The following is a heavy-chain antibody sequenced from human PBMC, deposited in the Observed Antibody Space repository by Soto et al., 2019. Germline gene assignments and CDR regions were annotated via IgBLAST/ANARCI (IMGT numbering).Heavy chain of an antibody. D-gene: IGHD1-26*01. J-gene: IGHJ4*02. V-gene: IGHV3-30*18. Sequence: QVQLVESGGGVVQPGRSLRLSCAASGFAFSSYGMHWVRQAPGKGLEWVTVISYDGSNKYYADSVKGRFTISRDNSKNTLYLQMNSLRAEDTAVYYCVKAVYSGSYFDYWGQGTLVTVSS. CDR2: ISYDGSNK. CDR3: VKAVYSGSYFDY. CDR1: GFAFSSYG.